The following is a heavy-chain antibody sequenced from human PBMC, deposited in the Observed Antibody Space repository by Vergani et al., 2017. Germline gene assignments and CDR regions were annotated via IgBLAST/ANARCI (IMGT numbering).Heavy chain of an antibody. CDR1: GGTFSSYT. D-gene: IGHD2-2*01. CDR3: ARERGDIVVVPAARSEAYYGMDV. J-gene: IGHJ6*02. Sequence: QVQLVQSGAEVKKPGSSVKVSCKASGGTFSSYTISWVRQAPGQGLEWMGRIIPILGIANYAQKFQGRVTITADKSTGTAYLELSSLRSEDTAVYYCARERGDIVVVPAARSEAYYGMDVWGQGTTVTVSS. V-gene: IGHV1-69*08. CDR2: IIPILGIA.